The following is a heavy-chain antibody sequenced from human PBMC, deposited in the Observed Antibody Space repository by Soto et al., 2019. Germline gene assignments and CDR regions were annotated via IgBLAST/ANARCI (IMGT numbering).Heavy chain of an antibody. J-gene: IGHJ4*02. D-gene: IGHD5-12*01. CDR1: GFTFISFA. Sequence: PGGSLRLSCAASGFTFISFALHWVRQAPRKGLEYISGVRGNGDPPFYADSVKGRFTISRDNSQKTFYLQMTALNVDDTAVYYCVKSRGGNNFDFFDWGQGTLVTVSS. CDR3: VKSRGGNNFDFFD. CDR2: VRGNGDPP. V-gene: IGHV3-64D*06.